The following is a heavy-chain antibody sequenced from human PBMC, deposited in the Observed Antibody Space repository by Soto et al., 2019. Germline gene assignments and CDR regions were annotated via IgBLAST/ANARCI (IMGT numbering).Heavy chain of an antibody. V-gene: IGHV4-59*01. CDR1: VGSLSDYY. CDR2: TFHIGAT. J-gene: IGHJ4*02. CDR3: ASGADENDPRNVDY. Sequence: SETLSLTCTVSVGSLSDYYWSWIRQATGKGLEWIGYTFHIGATNYNPSLSSRTTISVDKSRNQFSLNLDSVTAADTAVYYCASGADENDPRNVDYWGQGTLVTVS. D-gene: IGHD1-1*01.